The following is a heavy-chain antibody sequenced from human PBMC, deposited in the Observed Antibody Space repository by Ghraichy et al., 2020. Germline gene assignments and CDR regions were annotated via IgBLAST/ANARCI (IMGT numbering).Heavy chain of an antibody. D-gene: IGHD6-19*01. CDR2: IYDSGTS. Sequence: SETLSLTCTVSGGSISSYYWSWIRQPPGKGLEWIGYIYDSGTSNYNPSLKSRVTISLDTSKNQFSLKLSSVTAADTAVYYCASDKYRSGSHYFDYWGRGTLVTVSS. CDR1: GGSISSYY. CDR3: ASDKYRSGSHYFDY. J-gene: IGHJ4*02. V-gene: IGHV4-59*01.